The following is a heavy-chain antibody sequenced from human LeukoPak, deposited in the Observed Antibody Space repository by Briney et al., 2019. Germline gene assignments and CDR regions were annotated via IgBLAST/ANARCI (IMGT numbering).Heavy chain of an antibody. CDR3: AREGSYKDDFGL. CDR1: GFTFRTYW. V-gene: IGHV3-7*01. D-gene: IGHD1-26*01. Sequence: GGSLRLSCAASGFTFRTYWMSWVRQAPGKGLEWVAKINQDGSEKYYVDSVKGRFTLSRDNAKNSLYLQLNSLRAEDTAVYYCAREGSYKDDFGLWGQGTMVTVSS. CDR2: INQDGSEK. J-gene: IGHJ3*01.